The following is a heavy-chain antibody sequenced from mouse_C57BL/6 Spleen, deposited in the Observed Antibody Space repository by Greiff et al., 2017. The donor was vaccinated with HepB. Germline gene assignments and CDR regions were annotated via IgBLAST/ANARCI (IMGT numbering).Heavy chain of an antibody. CDR2: ISSGSSTI. J-gene: IGHJ2*01. Sequence: EVKLEESGGGLVKPGGSLKLSCAASGFTFSDYGMHWVRQAPEKGLEWVAYISSGSSTIYYADTVKGRFTISRDNAKNTLFLQMTSLRSEDTAMYYCARNRLLRSFDYWGQGTTLTVSS. CDR3: ARNRLLRSFDY. CDR1: GFTFSDYG. D-gene: IGHD1-1*01. V-gene: IGHV5-17*01.